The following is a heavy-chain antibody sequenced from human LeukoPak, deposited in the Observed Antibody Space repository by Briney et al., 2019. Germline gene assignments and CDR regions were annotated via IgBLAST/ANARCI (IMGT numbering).Heavy chain of an antibody. CDR2: ITGSGGSQ. CDR3: ARHSSSILRGAEGGFDY. D-gene: IGHD2-2*02. V-gene: IGHV3-23*01. CDR1: GFKFSSFA. J-gene: IGHJ4*02. Sequence: GGSLRLSCTASGFKFSSFAMSWVRQSAETGLEWVSGITGSGGSQYYADSVQGRFTISRDNSENTLHLQMNSLRVDDTATYYCARHSSSILRGAEGGFDYWGQGSRVTVAS.